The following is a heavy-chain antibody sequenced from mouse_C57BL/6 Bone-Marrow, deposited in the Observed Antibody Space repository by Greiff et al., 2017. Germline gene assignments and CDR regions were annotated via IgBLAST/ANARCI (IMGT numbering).Heavy chain of an antibody. Sequence: DVQLQESGPELVKPGASVKMSCKASGYTFTDYYMHWVKQSPGKSLEWIGDINPNNGGTSYNQKFKGKATLTVNKSSSTAYMELSSLTSEDSAVYYCANDLLWLRREYYAMDYWGQGTSVTVSS. V-gene: IGHV1-22*01. J-gene: IGHJ4*01. CDR1: GYTFTDYY. CDR3: ANDLLWLRREYYAMDY. D-gene: IGHD2-2*01. CDR2: INPNNGGT.